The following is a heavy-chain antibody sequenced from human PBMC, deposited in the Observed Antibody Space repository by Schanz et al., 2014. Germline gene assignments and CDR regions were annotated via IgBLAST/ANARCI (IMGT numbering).Heavy chain of an antibody. CDR2: ISFSGNTI. V-gene: IGHV3-21*04. Sequence: EVQLVESGGGLVKPGGSLRLSCAASGFTFSTYTLNWVRQAPGKGLEWISYISFSGNTIYYADSVKGRFTISRDNLKNTVYLQMNSLRAGDTAVYYCAKDGRLPYYGTGSDFDYWGQGTLVAVSS. CDR1: GFTFSTYT. CDR3: AKDGRLPYYGTGSDFDY. D-gene: IGHD3-22*01. J-gene: IGHJ4*02.